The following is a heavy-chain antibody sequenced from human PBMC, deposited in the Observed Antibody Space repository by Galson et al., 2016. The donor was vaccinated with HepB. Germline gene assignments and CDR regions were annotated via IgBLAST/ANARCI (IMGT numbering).Heavy chain of an antibody. J-gene: IGHJ6*02. Sequence: SVKVSCKASGYTFTSYGISWVRQAPGQGLEWMGWISAYNGNTNYAQKLQGRVTMTTDTSTSTAYMELRSLRSDDTAMYYCARRRDILTGYRYYYYGMDVWGQGTTVTVSS. CDR3: ARRRDILTGYRYYYYGMDV. V-gene: IGHV1-18*01. CDR2: ISAYNGNT. CDR1: GYTFTSYG. D-gene: IGHD3-9*01.